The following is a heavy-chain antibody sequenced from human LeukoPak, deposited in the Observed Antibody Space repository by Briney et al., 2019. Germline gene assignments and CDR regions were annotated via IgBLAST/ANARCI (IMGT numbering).Heavy chain of an antibody. CDR3: ARGPSPFGY. CDR1: GGSISSYY. CDR2: IYYSGST. J-gene: IGHJ4*02. V-gene: IGHV4-59*01. Sequence: PSETLPLTCTVSGGSISSYYWSWIRQPPGKGLEWIGYIYYSGSTNYNPSLKSRVTISVDTSKNQFSLKLSSVTAADTAVYYCARGPSPFGYWGQGTLVTVSS. D-gene: IGHD2-2*01.